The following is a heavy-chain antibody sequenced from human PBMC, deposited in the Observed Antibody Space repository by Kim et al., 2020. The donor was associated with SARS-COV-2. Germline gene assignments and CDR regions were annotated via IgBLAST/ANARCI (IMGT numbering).Heavy chain of an antibody. CDR3: AALPEPYGDYVALEYFQH. D-gene: IGHD4-17*01. J-gene: IGHJ1*01. Sequence: GGSLRLSCAASGFTFSSYSMNWVRQAPGKGLEWVSSISSSSSYIYYADSVKGRFTISRDNAKNSLYLQMNSLRAEDTAVYYCAALPEPYGDYVALEYFQHWGQGTLVTVSS. CDR1: GFTFSSYS. V-gene: IGHV3-21*01. CDR2: ISSSSSYI.